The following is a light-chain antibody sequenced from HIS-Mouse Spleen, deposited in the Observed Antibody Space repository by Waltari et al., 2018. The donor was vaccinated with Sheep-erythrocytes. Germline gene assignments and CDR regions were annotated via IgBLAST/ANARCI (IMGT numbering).Light chain of an antibody. CDR3: QQSYSTPPLT. CDR2: AAS. J-gene: IGKJ4*01. CDR1: QSTSSY. Sequence: DIQMTQYPSSLSASVGDRVTITCRASQSTSSYLNWYQQKPGKAPKLLIYAASSLQSGVPSRFSGSGSGTDFTLTISSLQPEDFATYYCQQSYSTPPLTFGGGTKVEIK. V-gene: IGKV1-39*01.